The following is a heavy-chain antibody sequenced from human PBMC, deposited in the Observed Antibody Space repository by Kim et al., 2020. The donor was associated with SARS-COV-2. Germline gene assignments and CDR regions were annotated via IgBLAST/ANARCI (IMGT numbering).Heavy chain of an antibody. CDR2: INPNSGGT. CDR1: GYTFTGYY. V-gene: IGHV1-2*02. D-gene: IGHD2-15*01. CDR3: ARDLMTKNSPKDIVVVVAATRRYYFYGMDV. Sequence: ASVKVSCKASGYTFTGYYMHWVRQAPGQGLEWMGWINPNSGGTNYAQKFQGRVTMTRDTSISTAYMELSRLRSDDTAVYYCARDLMTKNSPKDIVVVVAATRRYYFYGMDVWGQGTTVTVSS. J-gene: IGHJ6*02.